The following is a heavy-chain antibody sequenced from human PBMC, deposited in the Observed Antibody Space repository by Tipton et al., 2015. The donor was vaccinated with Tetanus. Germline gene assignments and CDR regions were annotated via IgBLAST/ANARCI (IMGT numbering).Heavy chain of an antibody. Sequence: TLSLTCTVSGGSIRGGGYYWSWIRQHPERGLEWMGYIYYTGNTYYNPSLKSRVTISVDMSKNQFSLKLRSVTAADSALYFCGRGTDAYKSGNYWGQGTLVTVSS. V-gene: IGHV4-31*03. CDR3: GRGTDAYKSGNY. D-gene: IGHD5-24*01. CDR1: GGSIRGGGYY. CDR2: IYYTGNT. J-gene: IGHJ4*01.